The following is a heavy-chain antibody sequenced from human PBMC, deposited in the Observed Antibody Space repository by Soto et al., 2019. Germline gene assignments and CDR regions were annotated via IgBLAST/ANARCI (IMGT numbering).Heavy chain of an antibody. Sequence: EVQLLESGGDLVQPGGSLRLSCAASGFSLNNFAMAWVRQAPGKGLEWVSTITSSGDKTSYADSVKGRFIISRDNSKNMLSLQMNSLRVEDTGLYYCARDCASNSCSVWRDWGQGTLVTVSS. CDR2: ITSSGDKT. J-gene: IGHJ4*02. D-gene: IGHD2-2*01. CDR3: ARDCASNSCSVWRD. V-gene: IGHV3-23*01. CDR1: GFSLNNFA.